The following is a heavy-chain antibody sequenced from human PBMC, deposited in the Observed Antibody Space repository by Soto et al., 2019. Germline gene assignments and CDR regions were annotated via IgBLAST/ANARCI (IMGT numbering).Heavy chain of an antibody. CDR1: GGTFTSYS. CDR3: ARARIVAVSGRTGGYYYCAMDL. V-gene: IGHV1-69*01. D-gene: IGHD2-2*01. Sequence: QVQLEQSGAEVKRPGSSVKVSCRASGGTFTSYSINWVRRAPGQGPEWMGAGIPRFGTTTYAQRFEGRFTVTAEASTSTVFMEMSGLRSEYTAVYFCARARIVAVSGRTGGYYYCAMDLWGQGTAVSVSS. CDR2: GIPRFGTT. J-gene: IGHJ6*02.